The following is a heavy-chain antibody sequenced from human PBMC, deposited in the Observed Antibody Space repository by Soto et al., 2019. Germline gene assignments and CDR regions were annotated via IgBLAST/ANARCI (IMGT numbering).Heavy chain of an antibody. V-gene: IGHV3-7*01. J-gene: IGHJ4*02. CDR3: ARERYYYGSGDY. D-gene: IGHD3-10*01. CDR2: IKEDGSEK. CDR1: GFTFSNYW. Sequence: EVQLVESGGGVVQPGGSLRLSCAASGFTFSNYWMTGVRQAPGKGLEWVANIKEDGSEKNYVDSVKGQFTISRDNAKNSLYLQMNSLRAEDTAVYYCARERYYYGSGDYWGQGTLVTVSS.